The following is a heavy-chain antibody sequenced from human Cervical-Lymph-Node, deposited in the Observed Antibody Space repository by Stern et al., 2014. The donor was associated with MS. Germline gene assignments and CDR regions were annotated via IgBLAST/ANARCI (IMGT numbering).Heavy chain of an antibody. J-gene: IGHJ3*01. Sequence: HVQLQQWGAGLLRPSETLSLTCAVHGASFTDNYWSWIRQTPGKGLEWIGEINHSGKTHHNPSLMSRVTLSVDTSKTQFSLKLNSVTAADTAVYYCARERKVERSARVFVSFDVWGQGTLLTVSS. D-gene: IGHD1-1*01. CDR3: ARERKVERSARVFVSFDV. V-gene: IGHV4-34*01. CDR1: GASFTDNY. CDR2: INHSGKT.